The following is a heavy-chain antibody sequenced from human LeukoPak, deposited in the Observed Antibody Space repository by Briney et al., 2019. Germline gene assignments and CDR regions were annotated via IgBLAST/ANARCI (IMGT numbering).Heavy chain of an antibody. CDR1: GFTFSSYW. V-gene: IGHV3-7*01. J-gene: IGHJ4*02. Sequence: GSLRLSCAAYGFTFSSYWMHWVRQAPGKGLEWVANIKQDGSEKYYVDSVRGRFTISRDNATNSLYLQMNSLRAEDTAVYYCARDLNYFDYWGQGTLVTVSS. CDR2: IKQDGSEK. CDR3: ARDLNYFDY.